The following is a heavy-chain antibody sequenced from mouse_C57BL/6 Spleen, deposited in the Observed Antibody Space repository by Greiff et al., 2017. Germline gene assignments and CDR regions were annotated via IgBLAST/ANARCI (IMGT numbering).Heavy chain of an antibody. Sequence: VQLQQPGAELVMPGASVKLSCKASGYTFTSYWMHWVKQRPGQGLEWIGEIDPSDSYTNYNQKFKGKSTLTVDKSSSTAYMQLSSLTSEASAVYYCARGVTTVVDFDYWGQGTTLTVSS. J-gene: IGHJ2*01. CDR1: GYTFTSYW. CDR3: ARGVTTVVDFDY. V-gene: IGHV1-69*01. CDR2: IDPSDSYT. D-gene: IGHD1-1*01.